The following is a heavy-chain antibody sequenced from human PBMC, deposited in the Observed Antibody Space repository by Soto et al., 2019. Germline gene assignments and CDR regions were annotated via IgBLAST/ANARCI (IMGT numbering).Heavy chain of an antibody. J-gene: IGHJ5*02. Sequence: SVQVPCMASLCTFSSYAISWLRQAPGQGLEWMGGIIPIFGTANYAQTFQGRVTITADESTSTAYMELSSLRSEDTAVYYGARDQPRYCSGGSCPNWFDPWGQGTLVTVSS. CDR3: ARDQPRYCSGGSCPNWFDP. CDR1: LCTFSSYA. V-gene: IGHV1-69*13. CDR2: IIPIFGTA. D-gene: IGHD2-15*01.